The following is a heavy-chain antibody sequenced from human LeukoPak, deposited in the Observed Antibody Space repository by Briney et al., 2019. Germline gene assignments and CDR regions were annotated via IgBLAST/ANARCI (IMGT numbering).Heavy chain of an antibody. CDR3: AKDPHSSVVTEFRIPPLDAFDI. V-gene: IGHV3-23*01. CDR1: GFTFSSYA. J-gene: IGHJ3*02. Sequence: GGSLRLSCAASGFTFSSYAMSWVRQAPGKGLEWVSAISGSGGSTYYADSVKGRFTISRDNSKNTLYLQMNSLRAEVTAVYYCAKDPHSSVVTEFRIPPLDAFDIWGQGTMVTVSS. CDR2: ISGSGGST. D-gene: IGHD3-16*02.